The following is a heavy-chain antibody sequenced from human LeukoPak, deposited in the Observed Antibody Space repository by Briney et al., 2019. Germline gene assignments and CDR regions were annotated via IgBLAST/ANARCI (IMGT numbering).Heavy chain of an antibody. CDR1: GGTFSSYA. D-gene: IGHD2-2*02. CDR3: ARQGYCSSTSCYIGNAFDI. Sequence: GASVKVSCKASGGTFSSYAISWVRQAPGQGLEWMGGIIPIFGTANYAQKFQGRVTITADESTSTAYMELSSLRSEDTAVYYCARQGYCSSTSCYIGNAFDIWGQGTMVTVSS. CDR2: IIPIFGTA. V-gene: IGHV1-69*13. J-gene: IGHJ3*02.